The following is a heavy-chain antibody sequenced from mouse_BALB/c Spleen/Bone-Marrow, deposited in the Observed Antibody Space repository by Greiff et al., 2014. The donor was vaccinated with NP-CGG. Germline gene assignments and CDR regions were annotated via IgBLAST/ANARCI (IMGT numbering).Heavy chain of an antibody. D-gene: IGHD1-1*01. Sequence: QVQLKESGSVLVRPGASVKLSCKASGYTFTSSWMHWAKQRPGQGLEWIGEIHPNSGNTNYNEKFKGKATLTVDTSSGTAYVDLSSLTSEDSAVYYCANYYGSSSYWGQGTTLTVSS. J-gene: IGHJ2*01. CDR3: ANYYGSSSY. CDR2: IHPNSGNT. CDR1: GYTFTSSW. V-gene: IGHV1S130*01.